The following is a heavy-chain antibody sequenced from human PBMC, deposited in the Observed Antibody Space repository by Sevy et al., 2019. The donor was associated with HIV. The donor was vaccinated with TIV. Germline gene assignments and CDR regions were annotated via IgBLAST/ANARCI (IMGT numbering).Heavy chain of an antibody. CDR3: TTEGAD. V-gene: IGHV3-15*01. J-gene: IGHJ4*02. Sequence: GGSLRLSCAASGFIFSDAWLSWVRQGPEKGLEWVGRVSSKGDGGTEEYATPVKGRFIIARDDSKNMLYLQMNNLKIADTGVYYCTTEGADWGQGTRVTVSS. CDR2: VSSKGDGGTE. CDR1: GFIFSDAW.